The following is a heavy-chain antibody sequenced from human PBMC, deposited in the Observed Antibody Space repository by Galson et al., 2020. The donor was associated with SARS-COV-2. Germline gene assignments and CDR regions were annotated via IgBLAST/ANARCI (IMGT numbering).Heavy chain of an antibody. J-gene: IGHJ6*02. CDR1: GYTFTSYG. D-gene: IGHD6-13*01. V-gene: IGHV1-18*01. CDR3: ATDRVRQQLVRNYYYYGMDV. Sequence: ASVKVSCKASGYTFTSYGISWLRQAPGQGLDWMGWISAYNGNTNYAQKLQGRVTMTTDTSTSTAYMELMSLRSDDPAVYYCATDRVRQQLVRNYYYYGMDVWGQRTTVTVSS. CDR2: ISAYNGNT.